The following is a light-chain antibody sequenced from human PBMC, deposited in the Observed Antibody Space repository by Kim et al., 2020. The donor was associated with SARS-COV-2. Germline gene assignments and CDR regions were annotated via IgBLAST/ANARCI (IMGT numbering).Light chain of an antibody. Sequence: SPGERATLSCRASQSVWISLAWYQQKPGQAPRLLISDAFDRAAGIPARFSGGGSGTDFTLTISSLEPEDLAVYYCQHRTNWPLFTFGPGTKVDIK. CDR2: DAF. CDR1: QSVWIS. V-gene: IGKV3-11*01. CDR3: QHRTNWPLFT. J-gene: IGKJ3*01.